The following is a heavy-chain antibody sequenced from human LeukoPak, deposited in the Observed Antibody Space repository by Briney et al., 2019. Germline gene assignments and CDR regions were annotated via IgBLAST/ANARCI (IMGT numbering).Heavy chain of an antibody. V-gene: IGHV7-4-1*02. Sequence: ASVKVSCKASGYTFTSYAMNWVRQAPGQGLEWMGWINTNTGNPTYAQGFTGRFVFSLDTSVSTAYLQISSLKAEDTAVYYCAREIVGATTGGRSLLQRALYFDYWGQGTLVTVSS. D-gene: IGHD1-26*01. CDR3: AREIVGATTGGRSLLQRALYFDY. J-gene: IGHJ4*02. CDR2: INTNTGNP. CDR1: GYTFTSYA.